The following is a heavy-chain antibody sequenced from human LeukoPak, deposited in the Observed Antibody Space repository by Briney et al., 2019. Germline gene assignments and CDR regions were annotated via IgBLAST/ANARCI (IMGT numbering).Heavy chain of an antibody. J-gene: IGHJ4*02. Sequence: ASVKVSCKASGYTFTNCVINWVRQAPGQGLEWVGWISAYNGNTNYTQKFQGRLTITMDTSTSTAYMELRSLRSDDTAVYFCAREHIFERSRVDYWGQGTLVTVSS. V-gene: IGHV1-18*04. CDR3: AREHIFERSRVDY. D-gene: IGHD2-21*01. CDR1: GYTFTNCV. CDR2: ISAYNGNT.